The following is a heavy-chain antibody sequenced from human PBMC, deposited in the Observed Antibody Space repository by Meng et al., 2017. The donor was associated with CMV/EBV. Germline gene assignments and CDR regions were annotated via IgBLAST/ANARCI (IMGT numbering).Heavy chain of an antibody. Sequence: SETLSLTCTVSGGSISSYYWSWIRQPPGKGLEWIGYIYYSGSTNYNPSLKSRVTISVDTSKNQFSLKLSSVTAADTAVYYCAREGDIVVARGWFDPWGQGTLVTAPQ. D-gene: IGHD2-2*01. J-gene: IGHJ5*02. CDR1: GGSISSYY. CDR2: IYYSGST. CDR3: AREGDIVVARGWFDP. V-gene: IGHV4-59*01.